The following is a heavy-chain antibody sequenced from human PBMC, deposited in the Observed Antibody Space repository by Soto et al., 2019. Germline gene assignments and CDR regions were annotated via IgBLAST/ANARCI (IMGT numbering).Heavy chain of an antibody. CDR1: GYTFTSYA. V-gene: IGHV1-3*01. D-gene: IGHD2-2*01. J-gene: IGHJ4*02. Sequence: GASVKVSCKASGYTFTSYAMHWVRQAPGQRLEWMGWINAGNGNTKYSQKFQGRVTITRDTSASTAYMELSSLRSEDTAVYYCARGYPDIVVVPAALRPFDYWGQGTLVTVSS. CDR2: INAGNGNT. CDR3: ARGYPDIVVVPAALRPFDY.